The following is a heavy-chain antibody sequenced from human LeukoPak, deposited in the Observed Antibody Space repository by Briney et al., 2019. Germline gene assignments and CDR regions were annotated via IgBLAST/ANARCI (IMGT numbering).Heavy chain of an antibody. CDR3: ARLGEVSSSWDQYGMDV. Sequence: SETLSLTCTDSGGSISSYYWSWIRQPPGKGLERIGYIYYSGSTNYNPSLQSRVTISEDTSKKKFSLNVSSVTAADTAVYYCARLGEVSSSWDQYGMDVWGQGTTVTVSS. D-gene: IGHD6-13*01. CDR1: GGSISSYY. CDR2: IYYSGST. J-gene: IGHJ6*02. V-gene: IGHV4-59*08.